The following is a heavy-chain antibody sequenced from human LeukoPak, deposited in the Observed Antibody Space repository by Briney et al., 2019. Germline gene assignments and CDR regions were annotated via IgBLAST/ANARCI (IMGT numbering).Heavy chain of an antibody. CDR3: AKDIKSSSWYGNWFDP. D-gene: IGHD6-13*01. CDR1: GFTFDDYA. CDR2: ISWNSGSI. V-gene: IGHV3-9*01. J-gene: IGHJ5*02. Sequence: GRSLRLSCAASGFTFDDYAMHWVRQAPGKGLEWVSGISWNSGSIGYADSVKGRFTISRGNAKNSLYLQMNSLRAEDTALYYCAKDIKSSSWYGNWFDPWGQGTLVTVSS.